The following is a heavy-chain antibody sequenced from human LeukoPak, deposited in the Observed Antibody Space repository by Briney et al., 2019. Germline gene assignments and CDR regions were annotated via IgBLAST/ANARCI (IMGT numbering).Heavy chain of an antibody. V-gene: IGHV1-46*01. J-gene: IGHJ3*02. CDR1: GYTFTSYY. Sequence: GASVKVSCKASGYTFTSYYMHWVRQAPGQGLEWMGIINPSGGSTSYAQKFQGRVTMTRDTSTSTVYMELSSLRSEDTAVYYCARDRYHRRHNHAGDAFDIWGQGTMVTVSS. D-gene: IGHD1-14*01. CDR2: INPSGGST. CDR3: ARDRYHRRHNHAGDAFDI.